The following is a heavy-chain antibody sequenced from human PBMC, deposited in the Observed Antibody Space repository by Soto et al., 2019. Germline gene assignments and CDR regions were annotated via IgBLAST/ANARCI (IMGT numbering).Heavy chain of an antibody. D-gene: IGHD3-9*01. CDR2: IYYSGST. V-gene: IGHV4-59*08. CDR1: GGSISSYY. Sequence: QVQLQESGPGLVKPSETLSLTCTVSGGSISSYYWSWIRQPPGKGLEWIGYIYYSGSTNYNPSLKSRVTISVDTSKNQFSLKLSSVTAAAPAVYYCARHPDYDILTGFDYWGQGTLVTVSS. CDR3: ARHPDYDILTGFDY. J-gene: IGHJ4*02.